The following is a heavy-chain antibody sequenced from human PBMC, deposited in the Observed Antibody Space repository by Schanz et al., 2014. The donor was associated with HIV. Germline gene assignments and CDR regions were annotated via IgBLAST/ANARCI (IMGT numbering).Heavy chain of an antibody. V-gene: IGHV1-8*02. Sequence: QVPLVQSGAEVKKPGSSVKLSCKASGGPFSSHALSWVRQASGQGLEWVGWMNPNSGNTDFAQKFQGRVTMTRNTSISTAYMELSSLISEDTAVYYCARMGVTIFGGGMDVWGQGTTVTVSS. CDR3: ARMGVTIFGGGMDV. J-gene: IGHJ6*02. CDR1: GGPFSSHA. D-gene: IGHD3-3*01. CDR2: MNPNSGNT.